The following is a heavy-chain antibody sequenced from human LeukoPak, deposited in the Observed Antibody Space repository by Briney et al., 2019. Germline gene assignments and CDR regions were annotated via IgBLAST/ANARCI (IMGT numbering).Heavy chain of an antibody. CDR1: GGTFSSYT. D-gene: IGHD2-2*01. V-gene: IGHV1-69*02. J-gene: IGHJ4*02. CDR3: ASAAKYCSSTSCYLLDLGY. Sequence: SVKVSCKASGGTFSSYTISWLRQAPGQGLEWMGRIIPILGIADYAQKFQGRVTITADKSTSTAYMELSSLRSEDTAVYYCASAAKYCSSTSCYLLDLGYWGQGTLVTVSS. CDR2: IIPILGIA.